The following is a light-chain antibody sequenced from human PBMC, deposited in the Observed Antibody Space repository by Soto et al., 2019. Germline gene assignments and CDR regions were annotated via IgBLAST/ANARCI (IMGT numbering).Light chain of an antibody. CDR2: EAS. CDR3: QQLNSYPLT. V-gene: IGKV1-9*01. CDR1: QGISSF. Sequence: DIQLTQSPSFLSASVGDRVTITCRASQGISSFLAWYQQKPGKAPKLLIYEASTLQSGVPSRFSGSGSGTEFTLTISSLQPEDFATYYCQQLNSYPLTFCGGTKVEIK. J-gene: IGKJ4*01.